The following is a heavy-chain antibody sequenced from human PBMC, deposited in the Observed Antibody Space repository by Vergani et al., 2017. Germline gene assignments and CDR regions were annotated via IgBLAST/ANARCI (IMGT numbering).Heavy chain of an antibody. CDR3: ARGGLIWEDAFDI. CDR1: GGSINNYY. D-gene: IGHD2-8*01. V-gene: IGHV4-59*01. Sequence: QVDLQESGPGLVKPSETLSLTCTVSGGSINNYYWSWIRQPPGKGLEWIGYIYYSGSTNYNPSLKSRVTISVDTSKNQFSLKLSSVTAADTAVYYCARGGLIWEDAFDIWGQGTMVTVSS. J-gene: IGHJ3*02. CDR2: IYYSGST.